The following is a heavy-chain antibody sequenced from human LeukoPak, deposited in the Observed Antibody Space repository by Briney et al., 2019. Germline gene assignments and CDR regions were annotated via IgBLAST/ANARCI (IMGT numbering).Heavy chain of an antibody. Sequence: SETLSLTCTVSGGSISNYYWSWIRQPPGKGLEWIGYIYSSGSTDYNPSLKSRVTISEDTSKNQFSLKLSSVTAADAAVYYCARPSTYYYDSSGHGAFDIWGQGTMVTVSS. CDR1: GGSISNYY. J-gene: IGHJ3*02. CDR3: ARPSTYYYDSSGHGAFDI. D-gene: IGHD3-22*01. CDR2: IYSSGST. V-gene: IGHV4-59*01.